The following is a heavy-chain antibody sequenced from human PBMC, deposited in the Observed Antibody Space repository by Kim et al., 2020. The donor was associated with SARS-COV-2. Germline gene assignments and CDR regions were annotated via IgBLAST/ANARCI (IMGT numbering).Heavy chain of an antibody. J-gene: IGHJ4*02. Sequence: ASVKVSCKASGYTFTGYYMHWVRQAPGQGLEWMGRINPNSGGTNYAQKFQGRVTMTRDTSISTAYMELSRLRSDDTAVYYCARTSVGASSPPDYWGQGTLVTVSS. D-gene: IGHD2-2*01. CDR2: INPNSGGT. CDR3: ARTSVGASSPPDY. CDR1: GYTFTGYY. V-gene: IGHV1-2*06.